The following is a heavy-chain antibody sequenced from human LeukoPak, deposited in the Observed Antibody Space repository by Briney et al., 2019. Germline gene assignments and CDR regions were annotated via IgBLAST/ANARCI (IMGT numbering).Heavy chain of an antibody. V-gene: IGHV3-7*01. J-gene: IGHJ6*03. CDR2: IKQDGSEK. CDR1: GFTFSSYW. D-gene: IGHD3-22*01. CDR3: ARAVEYCDSSGYYYLDYYYYYMDV. Sequence: GGSLGLSCAASGFTFSSYWMSWVRQAPGKGLEWVANIKQDGSEKYYVDSVKGRFTISRDNAKNSLYLQMNSLRAEDTAVYYCARAVEYCDSSGYYYLDYYYYYMDVWGKGTTVTVSS.